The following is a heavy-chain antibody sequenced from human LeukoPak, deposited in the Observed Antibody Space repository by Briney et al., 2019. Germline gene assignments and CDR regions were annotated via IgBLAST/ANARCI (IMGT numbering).Heavy chain of an antibody. CDR3: ARDLRGGYFDY. Sequence: GGSLRLSCVGSGFIFKLFAVGWVRQAPGKGLEWVSSISSSSSYIYYADSVKGRFTISRDNAKNSLYLQMNSLRAEDTAVYYCARDLRGGYFDYWGQGTLVTVSS. J-gene: IGHJ4*02. CDR2: ISSSSSYI. D-gene: IGHD3-16*01. V-gene: IGHV3-21*01. CDR1: GFIFKLFA.